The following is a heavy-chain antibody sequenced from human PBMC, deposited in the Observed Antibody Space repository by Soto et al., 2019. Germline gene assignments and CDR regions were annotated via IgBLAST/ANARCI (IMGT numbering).Heavy chain of an antibody. CDR3: ASTSVEDSRGLEY. D-gene: IGHD6-13*01. J-gene: IGHJ4*02. V-gene: IGHV3-30-3*01. CDR1: GFSFSSYA. CDR2: ISYDGSNK. Sequence: GGSLRLSCAASGFSFSSYAMHWVRQAPGKGLQWVAVISYDGSNKYYADSVKGRFTISRDNSKNTLYLQMNRLRAEDTAVYYCASTSVEDSRGLEYWGQGTQVTVSS.